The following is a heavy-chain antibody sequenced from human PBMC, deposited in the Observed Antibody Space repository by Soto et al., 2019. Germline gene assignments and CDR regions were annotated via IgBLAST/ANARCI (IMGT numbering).Heavy chain of an antibody. J-gene: IGHJ6*02. Sequence: GASVKVSCKASGGTFSSYAISWVRQAPGQGLEWMGGIIPIFGTANYPQKLQGRVTMTTDTSTSTAYMELRSLRSDDTAVYYCATVFRIGYYYYGMDVWGQGTTVTVYS. CDR1: GGTFSSYA. V-gene: IGHV1-69*05. CDR2: IIPIFGTA. D-gene: IGHD2-15*01. CDR3: ATVFRIGYYYYGMDV.